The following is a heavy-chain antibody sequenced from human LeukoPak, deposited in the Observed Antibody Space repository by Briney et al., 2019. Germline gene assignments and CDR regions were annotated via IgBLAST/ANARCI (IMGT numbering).Heavy chain of an antibody. V-gene: IGHV4-39*01. Sequence: SETLSLTCTVSGGSFSSSSYSWAWIRQSPGKGLEWIGTIYYSGSTYYNPSLKSRVTISVDTSKNQFSLNLSSVTAADTAVFHCARRGFSGRGSIYAMDVWGQGTTVTVSS. CDR2: IYYSGST. D-gene: IGHD5-12*01. J-gene: IGHJ6*02. CDR1: GGSFSSSSYS. CDR3: ARRGFSGRGSIYAMDV.